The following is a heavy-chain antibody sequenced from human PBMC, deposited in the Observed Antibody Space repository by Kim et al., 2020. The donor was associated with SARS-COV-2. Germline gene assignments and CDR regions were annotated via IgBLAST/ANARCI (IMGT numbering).Heavy chain of an antibody. J-gene: IGHJ4*02. CDR2: IYRGGQT. Sequence: GGSLRLSCAASGFTVSNNYINWVRQAPGKGLEWVAVIYRGGQTYYTDSVKGRFTVSRDSSKNALFLQMNSLRAEDTATYYCARRSSSNWSHDNWGQGTLV. CDR3: ARRSSSNWSHDN. D-gene: IGHD2-2*01. V-gene: IGHV3-53*01. CDR1: GFTVSNNY.